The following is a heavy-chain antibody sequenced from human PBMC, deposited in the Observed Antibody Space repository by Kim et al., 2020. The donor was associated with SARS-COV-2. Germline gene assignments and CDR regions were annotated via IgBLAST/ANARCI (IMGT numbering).Heavy chain of an antibody. D-gene: IGHD2-2*01. CDR2: IKQDGSDK. CDR1: GFIFSDYW. V-gene: IGHV3-7*01. CDR3: TRARRSSSYHPFGY. J-gene: IGHJ4*02. Sequence: GGSLRLSCAASGFIFSDYWMSWVRQAPGKGLEWVANIKQDGSDKNYVDSVKGRFTISRDNGKNSLYLQMNSLRAEDTAVYYCTRARRSSSYHPFGYWGQGNLLTVSS.